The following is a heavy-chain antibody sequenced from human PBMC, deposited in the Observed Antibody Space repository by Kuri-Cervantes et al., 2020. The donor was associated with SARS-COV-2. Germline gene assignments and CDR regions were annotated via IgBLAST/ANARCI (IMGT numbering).Heavy chain of an antibody. CDR1: GGSFSGYY. D-gene: IGHD3-3*01. CDR3: AKVGVATLSGDRHPVGY. J-gene: IGHJ4*02. CDR2: IKQDGSEK. Sequence: GGSLRLSCAVYGGSFSGYYWSWIRQPPGKGLEWVANIKQDGSEKYYVDSVKGRFTISRDNAKNSLYLQMNSLRAEDTAVYYCAKVGVATLSGDRHPVGYWGQGTLVTVSS. V-gene: IGHV3-7*01.